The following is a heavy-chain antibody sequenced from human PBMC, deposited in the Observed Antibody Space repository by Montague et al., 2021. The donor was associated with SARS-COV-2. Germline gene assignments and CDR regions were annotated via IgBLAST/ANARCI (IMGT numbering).Heavy chain of an antibody. V-gene: IGHV4-31*03. Sequence: TLSLTCTVSGGSINSGGYYWSWIRQHPGKGLEWIGYIYYSGSTYYNPSLKSRLTISVDTSKNQFSLKLRSVTAADTAVSYCVRVHFVSSGWYPDAFDIWGQGTMVTVSS. J-gene: IGHJ3*02. CDR1: GGSINSGGYY. D-gene: IGHD6-19*01. CDR2: IYYSGST. CDR3: VRVHFVSSGWYPDAFDI.